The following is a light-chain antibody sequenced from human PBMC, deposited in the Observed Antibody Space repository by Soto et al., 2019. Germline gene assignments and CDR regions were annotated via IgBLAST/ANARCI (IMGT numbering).Light chain of an antibody. CDR2: GAS. Sequence: EGVFTQSPCTVSLSPGDGATLSCRASQTVTNNYLAWYQQRPGLAPRLLIYGASSRATGIPDRFSGSGSGTVFTLTISRLEPEDFAVYYCQQYGSSGTFGQGTKVDIK. J-gene: IGKJ1*01. V-gene: IGKV3-20*01. CDR1: QTVTNNY. CDR3: QQYGSSGT.